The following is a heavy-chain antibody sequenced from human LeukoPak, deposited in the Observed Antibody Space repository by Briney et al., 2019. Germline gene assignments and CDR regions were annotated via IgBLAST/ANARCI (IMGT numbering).Heavy chain of an antibody. CDR2: INTNTGNP. V-gene: IGHV7-4-1*02. J-gene: IGHJ4*02. CDR1: GYTFTSYA. D-gene: IGHD6-19*01. Sequence: ASVKVSCKASGYTFTSYAMNWVRQAPGQGLEWMGWINTNTGNPTYAQGFTGRFVFSLDTSVSTAYLQISSLKAEDTAVYYCARDPPKEVAGRDVGYWGQGTLVPSPQ. CDR3: ARDPPKEVAGRDVGY.